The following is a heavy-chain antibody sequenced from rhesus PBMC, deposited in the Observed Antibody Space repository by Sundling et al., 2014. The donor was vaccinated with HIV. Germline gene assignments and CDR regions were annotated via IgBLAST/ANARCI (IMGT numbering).Heavy chain of an antibody. CDR2: IYGSSAST. Sequence: QVQLQESGPGLVKPSETLSLTCAVSGDSISSANWWTWIRQTPGKGLEWIGSIYGSSASTYYSPSLKNRVTISKDASKNQFSLDLTSLTAADTAVYYCSRDQTPNTLSYFNYWARESWSPSPQ. CDR3: SRDQTPNTLSYFNY. J-gene: IGHJ4*01. CDR1: GDSISSANW. D-gene: IGHD4-23*01. V-gene: IGHV4-65*02.